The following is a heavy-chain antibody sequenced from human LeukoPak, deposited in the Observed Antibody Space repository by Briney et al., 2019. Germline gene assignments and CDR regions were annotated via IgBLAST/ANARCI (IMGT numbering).Heavy chain of an antibody. Sequence: GESLKISCKASGYSFTSHWTGWVRQMPGKGLEWMGIIYPGDSDTRYSPSFQGQVTISADKSISTAYLQWRSLKASDTAIYYCARRFFTGSYTSFDSWGQGTLVTVSS. CDR2: IYPGDSDT. V-gene: IGHV5-51*01. J-gene: IGHJ4*02. D-gene: IGHD1-26*01. CDR1: GYSFTSHW. CDR3: ARRFFTGSYTSFDS.